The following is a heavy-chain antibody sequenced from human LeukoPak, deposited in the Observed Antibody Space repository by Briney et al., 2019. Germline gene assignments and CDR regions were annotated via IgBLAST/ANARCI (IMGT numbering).Heavy chain of an antibody. J-gene: IGHJ5*02. CDR3: ARARETEGGLYTTGLYNWFDP. CDR2: MNPSGGTT. V-gene: IGHV1-46*01. Sequence: GASAKVSCKASGYTFTNYYMHWVRQAPGQGLEWMGIMNPSGGTTTYAQKFQGRVTMTRDMSTSTVYMELSRLRSDDTAVYYCARARETEGGLYTTGLYNWFDPWGQGTPVTVSS. CDR1: GYTFTNYY. D-gene: IGHD6-19*01.